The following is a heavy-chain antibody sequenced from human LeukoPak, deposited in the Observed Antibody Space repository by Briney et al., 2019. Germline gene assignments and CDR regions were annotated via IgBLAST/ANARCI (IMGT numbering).Heavy chain of an antibody. CDR1: GYAFTNFY. Sequence: GASVKVSCKASGYAFTNFYMHWVRQAPGQGLEWMGIINPSGGSTSYAQKFQGRVTMTRDTSTSTVYMELSSLRSEDTAVYYCARDRFRWGFGELLGYWGQGTLVTVSS. V-gene: IGHV1-46*01. CDR2: INPSGGST. J-gene: IGHJ4*02. D-gene: IGHD3-10*01. CDR3: ARDRFRWGFGELLGY.